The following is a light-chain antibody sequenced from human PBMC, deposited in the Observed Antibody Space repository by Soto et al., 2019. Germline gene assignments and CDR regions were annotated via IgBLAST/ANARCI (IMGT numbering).Light chain of an antibody. CDR2: EVS. J-gene: IGLJ2*01. CDR3: SSYTSSSTFV. Sequence: QSVLTQPPSVSGSPGQSVTISCTGTSSDVGNYNRVSWYQQPPGTAPKLMIYEVSNRPTGVPDRFSGSKSGNTASLTISGLQAEDEADYYCSSYTSSSTFVFGGGTKVTVL. V-gene: IGLV2-18*02. CDR1: SSDVGNYNR.